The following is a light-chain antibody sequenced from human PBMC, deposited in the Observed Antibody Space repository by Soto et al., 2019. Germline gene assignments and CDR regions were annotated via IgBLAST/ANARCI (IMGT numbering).Light chain of an antibody. V-gene: IGKV3-20*01. Sequence: IVLTQSLGTLSLSAGERATLSCRASQSVSSSYLAWYQQKPGQAPRLLIYGASSRATGIPDRFSGSGSGTDFTLTISRLEPEDFAVYYCQQYGSSPRTFGQGTKVDI. J-gene: IGKJ1*01. CDR2: GAS. CDR1: QSVSSSY. CDR3: QQYGSSPRT.